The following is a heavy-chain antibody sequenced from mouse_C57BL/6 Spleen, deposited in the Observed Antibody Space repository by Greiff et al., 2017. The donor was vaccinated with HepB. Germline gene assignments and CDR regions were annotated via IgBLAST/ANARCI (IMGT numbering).Heavy chain of an antibody. CDR1: GYAFSSSW. CDR3: ARSDYYGSSYTLFAY. J-gene: IGHJ3*01. V-gene: IGHV1-82*01. CDR2: IYPGDGDT. Sequence: QVQLQQSGPELVKPGASVKISCKASGYAFSSSWMNWVKQRPGKGLEWIGRIYPGDGDTNYNGKFKGKATLTADKSSSTAYMQLSSLTSEDSAVYFCARSDYYGSSYTLFAYWGQGTLVTVSA. D-gene: IGHD1-1*01.